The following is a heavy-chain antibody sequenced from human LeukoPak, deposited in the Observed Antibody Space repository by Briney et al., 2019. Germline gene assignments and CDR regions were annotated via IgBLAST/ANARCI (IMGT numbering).Heavy chain of an antibody. J-gene: IGHJ3*02. CDR1: GGSISSYY. V-gene: IGHV4-59*01. CDR3: ARDGSGYDSSAFDI. D-gene: IGHD5-12*01. CDR2: IYYSGST. Sequence: SETLSLTCTVSGGSISSYYWSWIRQPPGKGLEWIGYIYYSGSTNYNPSLKSRVTISVDTSKNQFSLKLSSVTAADTAVYYCARDGSGYDSSAFDIWGQGTMVTVSS.